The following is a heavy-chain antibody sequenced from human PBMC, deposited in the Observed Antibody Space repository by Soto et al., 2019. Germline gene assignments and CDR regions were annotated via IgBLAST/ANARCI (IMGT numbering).Heavy chain of an antibody. CDR2: MSYSGSS. J-gene: IGHJ5*02. Sequence: SETLSLTCTVSGGSISSYYWSWIRQPPGKGLEWIVYMSYSGSSNYNPSLKSRVTMSVDTSKNQVSLKLSSVTAADTAVYYCAKTRITSTAATFDPWGQGTLVTVSS. CDR3: AKTRITSTAATFDP. CDR1: GGSISSYY. D-gene: IGHD1-20*01. V-gene: IGHV4-59*01.